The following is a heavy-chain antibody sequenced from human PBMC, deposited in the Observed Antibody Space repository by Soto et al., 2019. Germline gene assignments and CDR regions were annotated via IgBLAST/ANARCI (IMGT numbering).Heavy chain of an antibody. CDR2: ISDDGSKK. CDR3: AKDREGSNYYGVGV. CDR1: GCKYSSYG. D-gene: IGHD1-26*01. V-gene: IGHV3-30*18. J-gene: IGHJ6*02. Sequence: RGSGAGCGCKYSSYGMHSFHQAQGKGMEWVAVISDDGSKKNYVDSVKGRFIISRDNSRNTLYLQMNSLRVEDTALYYCAKDREGSNYYGVGVWGQGTTVTVSS.